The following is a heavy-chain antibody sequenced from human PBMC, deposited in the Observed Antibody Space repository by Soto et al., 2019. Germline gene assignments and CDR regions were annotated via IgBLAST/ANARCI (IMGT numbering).Heavy chain of an antibody. D-gene: IGHD2-15*01. Sequence: QVSLVESRGGVVQPGRSLRLSCAASGFTFSNYGMHWVRQAPGKGLEWVAVISFDGSKKYHGDSVQGRFTVSRDNSKNTLYLQVNSLRSEDTAVYYCVKSKDLGGIDFKVDHWGQGTLVTVSS. CDR1: GFTFSNYG. V-gene: IGHV3-30*18. CDR2: ISFDGSKK. CDR3: VKSKDLGGIDFKVDH. J-gene: IGHJ4*02.